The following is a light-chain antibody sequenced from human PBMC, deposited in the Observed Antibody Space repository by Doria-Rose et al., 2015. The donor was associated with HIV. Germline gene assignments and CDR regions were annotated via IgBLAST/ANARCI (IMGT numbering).Light chain of an antibody. Sequence: DIVLTQSPGTLSLSPGEGATLSCRASQSFSNTYLAWYQQKPGQAPSLLIYDGSTRATGIPDRFSASGSGTDFTLTINRLEPEDFALYYCHQYGTSWTFGQGTKVEI. CDR1: QSFSNTY. CDR2: DGS. J-gene: IGKJ1*01. CDR3: HQYGTSWT. V-gene: IGKV3-20*01.